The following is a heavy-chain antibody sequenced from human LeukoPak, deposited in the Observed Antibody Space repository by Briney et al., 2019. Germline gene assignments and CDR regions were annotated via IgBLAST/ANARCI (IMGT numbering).Heavy chain of an antibody. Sequence: PSETLSLTCAVYGGSFGGYYWSWIRQPPGKGLEWIGEINHSGSTNYNPSLKSRVTISVDTSKNQFSLKLSSVTAADTAVYYCARSSIAARHSSGFDYWGQGTLVTVSS. J-gene: IGHJ4*02. CDR1: GGSFGGYY. D-gene: IGHD6-6*01. CDR2: INHSGST. V-gene: IGHV4-34*01. CDR3: ARSSIAARHSSGFDY.